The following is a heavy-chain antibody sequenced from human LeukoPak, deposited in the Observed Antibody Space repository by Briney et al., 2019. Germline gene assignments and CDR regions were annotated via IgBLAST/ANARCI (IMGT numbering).Heavy chain of an antibody. D-gene: IGHD3-3*01. CDR3: ARADVLRFLEWLSLYYYYGMDV. V-gene: IGHV1-2*02. CDR1: GYTFTGYY. CDR2: INPNSGGT. J-gene: IGHJ6*02. Sequence: ASVKVSCKASGYTFTGYYMHWVRQAPGQGLEWMGWINPNSGGTNYAQKFQGRVTMTRDTSISTAYMELSRPRSDDTAVYYCARADVLRFLEWLSLYYYYGMDVWGQGTTVTVSS.